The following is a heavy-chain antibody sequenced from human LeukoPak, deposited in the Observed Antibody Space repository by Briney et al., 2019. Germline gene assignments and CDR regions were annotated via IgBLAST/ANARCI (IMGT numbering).Heavy chain of an antibody. CDR2: ISSSSSYI. CDR1: GFTFSSYS. J-gene: IGHJ6*02. V-gene: IGHV3-21*01. Sequence: GGPLRLSCAASGFTFSSYSMNWVRQAPGKGLEWVSSISSSSSYIYYADSVKGRFTISRDNAKNSLYLQMNSLRAEDTAVYYCARGRGYSGYDYGMDVWGQGTTVTVSS. D-gene: IGHD5-12*01. CDR3: ARGRGYSGYDYGMDV.